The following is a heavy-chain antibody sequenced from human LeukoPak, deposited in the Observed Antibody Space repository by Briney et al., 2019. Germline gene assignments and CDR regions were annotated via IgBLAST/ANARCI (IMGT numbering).Heavy chain of an antibody. CDR2: IRERAI. J-gene: IGHJ4*02. CDR3: ARDQDYAFDY. D-gene: IGHD4-17*01. Sequence: RAGGSLRLSCAASGFIFSSYSMNWVRQAPGKGVERVAYIRERAIDYSDSVKGRFTISRDNAMNSLFLQMNSLRDDDTAVYYCARDQDYAFDYWGQGALVAVSS. V-gene: IGHV3-48*02. CDR1: GFIFSSYS.